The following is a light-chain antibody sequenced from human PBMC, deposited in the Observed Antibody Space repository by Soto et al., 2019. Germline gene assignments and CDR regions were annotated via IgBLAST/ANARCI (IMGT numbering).Light chain of an antibody. V-gene: IGKV1-39*01. CDR1: QTIAMY. Sequence: DIQMTQSPSSLSASVGDRVTITCRASQTIAMYVNWFQQKPGKAPKPLIYTTSSLQSGVPPRFSGSGSETAFTLTISRLQPEDSATYYCQQSFTTPYTFGQGTKLEIK. CDR3: QQSFTTPYT. CDR2: TTS. J-gene: IGKJ2*01.